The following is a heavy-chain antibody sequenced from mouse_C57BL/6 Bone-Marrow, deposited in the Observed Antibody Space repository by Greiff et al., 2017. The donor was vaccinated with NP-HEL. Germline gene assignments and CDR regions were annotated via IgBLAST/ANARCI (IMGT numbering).Heavy chain of an antibody. CDR1: GYTFTSYW. CDR2: IDPSDSET. Sequence: QVQLQQPGAELVRPGSSVKLSCKASGYTFTSYWMHWVKQRPIQGLEWIGNIDPSDSETHYNQKFKDKATLTVDKSSSTAYMQLSSLTSEDSAVYYCARSTTVVVYWYFDVWGTGTTVTVSS. J-gene: IGHJ1*03. D-gene: IGHD1-1*01. V-gene: IGHV1-52*01. CDR3: ARSTTVVVYWYFDV.